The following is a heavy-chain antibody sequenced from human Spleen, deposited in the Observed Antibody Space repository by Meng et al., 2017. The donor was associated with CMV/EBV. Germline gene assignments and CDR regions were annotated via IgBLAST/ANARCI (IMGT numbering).Heavy chain of an antibody. CDR2: INPNSGGT. CDR3: ARDYGYCSSTSCYNNWFDP. V-gene: IGHV1-2*02. CDR1: GYTFTGYY. D-gene: IGHD2-2*02. J-gene: IGHJ5*02. Sequence: ASVKVSCKASGYTFTGYYMHWVRQAPGQGLEWMGWINPNSGGTNYAQKFQGRVTMTRDTSISTAYMELSRLRSDDTAVYYCARDYGYCSSTSCYNNWFDPWGQGTLVTVSS.